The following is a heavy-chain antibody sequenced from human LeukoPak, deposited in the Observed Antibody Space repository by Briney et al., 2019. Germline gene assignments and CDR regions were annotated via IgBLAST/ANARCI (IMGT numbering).Heavy chain of an antibody. Sequence: SETLSLTCSVSGGSISSSSYYWGWIRQPPGKGLEWIGSIYYRGTTYYNPSLKSRVTISVDTSKNQFSLKLSSVTAADTAVYYCATSITMAGIAEIFDYWGQGTLVTVSS. V-gene: IGHV4-39*01. CDR2: IYYRGTT. CDR3: ATSITMAGIAEIFDY. J-gene: IGHJ4*02. CDR1: GGSISSSSYY. D-gene: IGHD6-19*01.